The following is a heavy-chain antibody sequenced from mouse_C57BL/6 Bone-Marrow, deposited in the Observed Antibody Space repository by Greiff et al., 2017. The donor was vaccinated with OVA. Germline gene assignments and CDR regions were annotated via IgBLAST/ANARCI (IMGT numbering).Heavy chain of an antibody. Sequence: VKLQQSGAELVRPGASVKMSCKASGYTFTNYTMHWVKQRPGQGLEWIGYINPCSGYTKYNQKFKDKATLTADKSSSTAYMQLSSLTSEDSADYCGAEHVYAMDYWGQGTSVTVSA. CDR1: GYTFTNYT. V-gene: IGHV1-4*01. CDR3: AEHVYAMDY. CDR2: INPCSGYT. J-gene: IGHJ4*01.